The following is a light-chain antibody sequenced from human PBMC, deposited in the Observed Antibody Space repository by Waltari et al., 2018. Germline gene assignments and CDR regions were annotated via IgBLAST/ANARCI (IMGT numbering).Light chain of an antibody. V-gene: IGLV2-14*03. CDR2: DVS. J-gene: IGLJ3*02. CDR1: ISDIGAYDY. CDR3: SSYTSSATWV. Sequence: QSALTQPASVSGSPGQLITIFCTGTISDIGAYDYVSWYHQHPGKAPKLMIYDVSNRPSGVYNRFSGNKSGNTASLNISGLQAEDEADYYCSSYTSSATWVFGGGTKLTVL.